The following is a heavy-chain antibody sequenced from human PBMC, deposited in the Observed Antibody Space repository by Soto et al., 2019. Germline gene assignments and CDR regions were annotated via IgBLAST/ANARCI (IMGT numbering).Heavy chain of an antibody. J-gene: IGHJ4*02. V-gene: IGHV3-30-3*01. Sequence: HPGGSLRLSCAASGFTFSSYAMHWVRQAPGKGLEWVAVISYDGSNKYYADSVKGRFTISRDNSKNTLYLQMNSLRAEDTAVYYCARDPPFGSQLLGSFDYWGQGTLVTVSS. CDR1: GFTFSSYA. CDR2: ISYDGSNK. D-gene: IGHD1-26*01. CDR3: ARDPPFGSQLLGSFDY.